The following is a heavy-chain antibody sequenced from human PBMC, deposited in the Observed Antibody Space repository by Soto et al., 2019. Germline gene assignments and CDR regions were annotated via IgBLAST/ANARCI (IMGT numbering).Heavy chain of an antibody. J-gene: IGHJ4*02. V-gene: IGHV1-18*01. CDR1: GYTFTSYG. CDR3: ARGKRGYYDSSGYYYFDY. CDR2: ISAYNGNT. D-gene: IGHD3-22*01. Sequence: ASVKVSCKASGYTFTSYGISWVRQAPGQGLEWMGWISAYNGNTNYAQKLQGRVTMTTDTSTSTAYMELRSLRSDDTAVYYCARGKRGYYDSSGYYYFDYWGQGTLVTVSS.